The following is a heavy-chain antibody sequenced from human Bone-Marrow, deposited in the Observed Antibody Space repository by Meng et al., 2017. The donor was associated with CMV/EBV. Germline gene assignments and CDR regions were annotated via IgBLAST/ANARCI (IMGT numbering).Heavy chain of an antibody. CDR3: ATGTGRSDFNY. J-gene: IGHJ4*02. CDR2: IKSRSDGGTS. V-gene: IGHV3-15*05. D-gene: IGHD1-1*01. CDR1: VFTFSNAW. Sequence: CVASVFTFSNAWMSWVRRAPGKGLEWVVRIKSRSDGGTSDYAAPVKGRFIISRDDSKITLYLQMNSLKTEDTAVYYCATGTGRSDFNYWGQGTLVTVSS.